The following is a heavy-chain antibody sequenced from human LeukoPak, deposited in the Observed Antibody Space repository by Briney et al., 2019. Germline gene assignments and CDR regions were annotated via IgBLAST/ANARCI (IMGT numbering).Heavy chain of an antibody. CDR2: IYYSGSA. CDR3: ARANNWFDP. V-gene: IGHV4-59*01. CDR1: GGSPSSYY. J-gene: IGHJ5*02. Sequence: PSETRSLTCTVSGGSPSSYYWSWIRQPPGKGLEWIGYIYYSGSANYNPSLKSRVTISVDTSKNQFSLKLSSVTAADTAVYYYARANNWFDPWGQGTLVTVSS.